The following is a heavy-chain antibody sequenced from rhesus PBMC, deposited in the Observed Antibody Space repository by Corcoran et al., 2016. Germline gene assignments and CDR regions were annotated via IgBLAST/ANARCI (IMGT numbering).Heavy chain of an antibody. CDR1: GGSITSDF. J-gene: IGHJ4*01. Sequence: QVQLQESGPGLVKPSETLSLTCAVSGGSITSDFWSWIRPSPGTGLEWIGYIYGGNGGTSYNPSLKRRVTVSKDTTKNQVSLKLSSVTAADTAIYYCAKYGGSNYKSFDYWGQGVLVTVSS. D-gene: IGHD3-16*01. CDR3: AKYGGSNYKSFDY. V-gene: IGHV4-147*01. CDR2: IYGGNGGT.